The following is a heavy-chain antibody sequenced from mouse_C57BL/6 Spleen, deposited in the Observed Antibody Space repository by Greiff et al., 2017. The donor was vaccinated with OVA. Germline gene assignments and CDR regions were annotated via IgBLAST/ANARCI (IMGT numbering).Heavy chain of an antibody. V-gene: IGHV1-64*01. CDR1: GYTFTSYW. CDR2: IRPNSGST. Sequence: VQLQQPGAELVKPGASVKLSCKASGYTFTSYWMHWVKQRPGQGLEWIGMIRPNSGSTNYNEKFKSKATLTVDKSSSTAYMQLSSLTSEDSAVYYCARDDYDGYFDVWGTGATVTVSS. CDR3: ARDDYDGYFDV. J-gene: IGHJ1*03. D-gene: IGHD2-4*01.